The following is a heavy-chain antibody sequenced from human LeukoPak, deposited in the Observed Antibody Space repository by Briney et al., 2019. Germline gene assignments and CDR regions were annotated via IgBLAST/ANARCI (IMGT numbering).Heavy chain of an antibody. D-gene: IGHD4-17*01. Sequence: PGGSLRLSCAASGFTFSSYAMHWVRQAPGKGLEWVAVISYDGSNKYYADSVKGRFTNSRDNSKNTLYLQMNSLRAEDTAVYYCAKDMNTVTTTFDYWGQGTLVTVSS. CDR3: AKDMNTVTTTFDY. J-gene: IGHJ4*02. CDR1: GFTFSSYA. CDR2: ISYDGSNK. V-gene: IGHV3-30*04.